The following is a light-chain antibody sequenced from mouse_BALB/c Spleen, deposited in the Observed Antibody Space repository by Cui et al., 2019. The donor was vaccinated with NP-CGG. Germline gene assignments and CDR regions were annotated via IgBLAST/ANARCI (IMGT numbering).Light chain of an antibody. CDR1: TGTVTTSNY. CDR2: GTN. CDR3: ALWYSNHWV. V-gene: IGLV1*01. J-gene: IGLJ1*01. Sequence: QAAVTQEYALTTSPGATVTLTCRSNTGTVTTSNYANWVQEKPDHLFTGLIGGTNNRAPGVPARFSGSLIGDKAALTITGAQTEDEAIYFCALWYSNHWVFGGGTKLTVL.